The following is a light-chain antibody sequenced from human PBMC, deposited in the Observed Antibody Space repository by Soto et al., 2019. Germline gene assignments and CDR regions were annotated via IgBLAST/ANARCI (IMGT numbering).Light chain of an antibody. CDR3: TSYTTTDTWV. V-gene: IGLV2-14*01. CDR1: SSDIGGYEY. J-gene: IGLJ3*02. Sequence: QSALTQPASVSGSPGQSITISCTGTSSDIGGYEYVSWYQQHPNKAPKLMIYEVRNRPSGVSNRFSGSKSDNTASLTISGLHAEDEADYYCTSYTTTDTWVFGGGTKLTVL. CDR2: EVR.